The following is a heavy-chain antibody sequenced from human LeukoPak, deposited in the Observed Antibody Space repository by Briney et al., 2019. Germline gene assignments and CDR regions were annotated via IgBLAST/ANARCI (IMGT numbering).Heavy chain of an antibody. J-gene: IGHJ4*02. V-gene: IGHV3-33*01. Sequence: SGGSLRLSCAASGFTFSSYGMHWVRQAPGKGLEWVAVIWYDGSNKYYADSVKGRFTISRDNSKNMLYLQMNSLRAEDTAVYYCAREGQSSGSWYPFDYWGQGTLVTVSS. CDR1: GFTFSSYG. CDR3: AREGQSSGSWYPFDY. D-gene: IGHD6-13*01. CDR2: IWYDGSNK.